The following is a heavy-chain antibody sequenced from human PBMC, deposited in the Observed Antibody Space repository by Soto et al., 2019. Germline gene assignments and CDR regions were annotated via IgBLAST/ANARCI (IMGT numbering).Heavy chain of an antibody. Sequence: EVQLLESGGDLVQPGGSLRLSCGVSGFSFSSYAMAWVRQVPGKGLEWLSVITVRSHTTYYADSVRGRFTISRDDSRDTLYLQVNSLIGEDTAVYYCARGLAAVGTGGLTYYFDFWGQGTLVTVSP. V-gene: IGHV3-23*01. CDR1: GFSFSSYA. CDR2: ITVRSHTT. CDR3: ARGLAAVGTGGLTYYFDF. J-gene: IGHJ4*02. D-gene: IGHD6-13*01.